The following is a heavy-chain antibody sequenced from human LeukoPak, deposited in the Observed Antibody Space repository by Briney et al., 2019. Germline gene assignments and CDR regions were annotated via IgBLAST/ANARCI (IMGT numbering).Heavy chain of an antibody. D-gene: IGHD5-12*01. CDR1: GYTFTSYY. CDR2: INPSGGST. CDR3: ARAPINFYYYYYMDV. Sequence: ASVTVSFTASGYTFTSYYMHWVRQAPGQGLEWMGIINPSGGSTSYAQKFQGRVTMTRDMSTSTVYMELSSLRSEDTAVYYCARAPINFYYYYYMDVWGKGTTVTVSS. V-gene: IGHV1-46*01. J-gene: IGHJ6*03.